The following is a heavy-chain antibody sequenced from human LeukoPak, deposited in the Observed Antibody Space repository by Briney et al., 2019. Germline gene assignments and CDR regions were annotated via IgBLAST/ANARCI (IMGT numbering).Heavy chain of an antibody. Sequence: GGSLRLSCVFSGFTFSNYWMKWVRQAPGKGLEWVAVIWYDGSNKYYADSVKGRFTISRDNSKNTLYLQMNSLRAEDTAVYYCAREGVGPFDYWGQGTLVTVSS. CDR3: AREGVGPFDY. V-gene: IGHV3-33*08. J-gene: IGHJ4*02. CDR1: GFTFSNYW. CDR2: IWYDGSNK.